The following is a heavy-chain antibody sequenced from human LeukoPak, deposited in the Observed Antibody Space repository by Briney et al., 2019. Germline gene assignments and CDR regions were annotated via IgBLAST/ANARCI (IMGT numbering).Heavy chain of an antibody. V-gene: IGHV3-74*01. CDR1: GFTFSSYW. CDR3: ARDGVVVVPAAQTYYYYYGMDV. Sequence: QPGGSLRLSCAASGFTFSSYWMHWVRQAPGKGLVWVSRIDSDGSSTSYADSVKGRFTISRDNAKNTLYLQMNSLRAEDTAVYYCARDGVVVVPAAQTYYYYYGMDVWGQGTTVTVSS. J-gene: IGHJ6*02. CDR2: IDSDGSST. D-gene: IGHD2-2*01.